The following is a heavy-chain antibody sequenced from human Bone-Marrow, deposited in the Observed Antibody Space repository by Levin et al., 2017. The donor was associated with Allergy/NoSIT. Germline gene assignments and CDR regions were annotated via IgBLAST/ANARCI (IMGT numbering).Heavy chain of an antibody. D-gene: IGHD1-26*01. CDR1: GFTFTTYG. V-gene: IGHV3-30-3*01. Sequence: TGGSLRLSCAASGFTFTTYGMHWVRQAPGKGLEWVAVISSDGSDEHYADSVKGRFTISRDNSKNTLYLQMHSLRAEDTAVYYCATHPREAYWGQGTLVTVSS. CDR2: ISSDGSDE. J-gene: IGHJ4*02. CDR3: ATHPREAY.